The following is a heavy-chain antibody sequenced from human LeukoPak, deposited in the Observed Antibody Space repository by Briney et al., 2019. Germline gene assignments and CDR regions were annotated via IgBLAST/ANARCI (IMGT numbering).Heavy chain of an antibody. D-gene: IGHD3-22*01. CDR3: ARHDSSGPYNAFDI. Sequence: PSETLSLTCTVSGYSISSGYYWGWIRQPPGKGLEWIGSIYHSGSTYYNPSLKSRVTTSVDTSKNQFSLKLSSVTAADTAVYYCARHDSSGPYNAFDIWGQGTMVTVSS. CDR1: GYSISSGYY. J-gene: IGHJ3*02. CDR2: IYHSGST. V-gene: IGHV4-38-2*02.